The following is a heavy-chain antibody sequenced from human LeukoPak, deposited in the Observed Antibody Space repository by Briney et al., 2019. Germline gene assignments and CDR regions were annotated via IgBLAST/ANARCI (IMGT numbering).Heavy chain of an antibody. CDR3: ARITSSSPHEGMDV. Sequence: SETLSLTCTVSGGSISSYYWSWIRQPAGMGLEWIGRIYTSGSTNYNPSLKSRVTMSVDTSKNQFSLKLSSVTAADTAVYYCARITSSSPHEGMDVWGQGTTVTVSS. CDR2: IYTSGST. D-gene: IGHD6-13*01. CDR1: GGSISSYY. J-gene: IGHJ6*02. V-gene: IGHV4-4*07.